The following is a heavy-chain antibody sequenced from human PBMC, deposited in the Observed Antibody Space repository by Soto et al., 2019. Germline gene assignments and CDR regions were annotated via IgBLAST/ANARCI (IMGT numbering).Heavy chain of an antibody. V-gene: IGHV4-30-2*01. Sequence: QLQLQESGSGLVKPSQTLSLTCAVSGGSISSGGYSWSWIRQPPGKGLEWIGYIYHSGSTYYNPSLKSRVTISVGRSKNQFSLKLGSVAAGDTAVYYCAGGIAARPLGYWGQGTLVTVSS. CDR1: GGSISSGGYS. CDR2: IYHSGST. J-gene: IGHJ4*02. D-gene: IGHD6-6*01. CDR3: AGGIAARPLGY.